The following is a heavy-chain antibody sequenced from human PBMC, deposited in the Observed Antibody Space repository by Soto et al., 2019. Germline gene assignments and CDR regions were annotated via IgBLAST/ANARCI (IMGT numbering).Heavy chain of an antibody. J-gene: IGHJ4*02. CDR2: ISAYNGNT. V-gene: IGHV1-18*01. D-gene: IGHD2-8*01. CDR1: GYTFTSYG. CDR3: ARDGSNGGYFDY. Sequence: ASVKVSCKASGYTFTSYGISWVRQAPGQGLEWMGWISAYNGNTNYAQSLQGRVTMTTETYTSIAYMEVRSLRSDDSAVYYCARDGSNGGYFDYWGQGTLVTVSS.